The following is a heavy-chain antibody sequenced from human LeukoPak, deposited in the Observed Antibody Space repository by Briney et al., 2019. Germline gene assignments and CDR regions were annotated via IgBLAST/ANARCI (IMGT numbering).Heavy chain of an antibody. D-gene: IGHD2-15*01. CDR3: ARTFCSRGNCFHFDY. CDR1: GASINSYY. Sequence: PSETLSLTCTVSGASINSYYFTWIRQPAGKGLEWIGRVFSDGTTDYNPSLQSRVTMSLDTPKNQVSLKLRSVAAADTAVYYCARTFCSRGNCFHFDYWGQGPLVTVSS. CDR2: VFSDGTT. J-gene: IGHJ4*02. V-gene: IGHV4-4*07.